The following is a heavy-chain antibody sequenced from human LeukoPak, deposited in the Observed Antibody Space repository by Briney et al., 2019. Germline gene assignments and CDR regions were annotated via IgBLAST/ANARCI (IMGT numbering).Heavy chain of an antibody. CDR1: GGSISSYY. J-gene: IGHJ6*03. Sequence: SETLSLTCTVSGGSISSYYWSWIRQPPGKGLEWIGNIFYSGSTNYKPSLKSRVTISVDTSKNQFSLKLTSLTAADTAVYYCARTAGYYYYMDVWGKGTTVTVSS. V-gene: IGHV4-59*01. CDR3: ARTAGYYYYMDV. CDR2: IFYSGST.